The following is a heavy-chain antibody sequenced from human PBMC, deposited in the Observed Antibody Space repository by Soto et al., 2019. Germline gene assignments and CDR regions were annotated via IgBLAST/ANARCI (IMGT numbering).Heavy chain of an antibody. D-gene: IGHD6-19*01. CDR1: GGSISSYY. CDR2: IYYSGST. J-gene: IGHJ4*02. Sequence: SETLSLTCTVSGGSISSYYWSWIRQPPGKGLEWIGYIYYSGSTNYNPSLKSRVTISVDTSKNQFSLKLSSVTAADTAVYYCAKSLWDTSGWKTDYWGQGTLVTVSS. V-gene: IGHV4-59*01. CDR3: AKSLWDTSGWKTDY.